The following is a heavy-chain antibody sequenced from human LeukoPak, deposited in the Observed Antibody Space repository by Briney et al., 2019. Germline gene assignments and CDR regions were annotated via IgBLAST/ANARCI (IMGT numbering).Heavy chain of an antibody. Sequence: PGGSLRLSCAASGFTFSSYEMNWVRQAPGKGLEWVSYISSSGSTIYYADSVKGRFTISRDNAKNSLYLQMTSLRAEDTAVYYCAREGGSSWYYFDYWGQGTLVTVSS. CDR1: GFTFSSYE. CDR2: ISSSGSTI. J-gene: IGHJ4*02. V-gene: IGHV3-48*03. CDR3: AREGGSSWYYFDY. D-gene: IGHD6-13*01.